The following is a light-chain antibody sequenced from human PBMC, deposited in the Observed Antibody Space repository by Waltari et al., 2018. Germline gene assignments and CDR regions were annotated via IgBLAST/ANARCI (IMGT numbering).Light chain of an antibody. CDR2: HAS. J-gene: IGKJ1*01. CDR3: QQYNNWPPGT. Sequence: ETVVTQSPGTLSVSPGERATLPCRTSPSIGSSLAWYQQKPGQSPRLLIYHASTRATGIPARFSGSGSETEFTLTISSLQSEDSAVYYCQQYNNWPPGTFGQGT. CDR1: PSIGSS. V-gene: IGKV3D-15*01.